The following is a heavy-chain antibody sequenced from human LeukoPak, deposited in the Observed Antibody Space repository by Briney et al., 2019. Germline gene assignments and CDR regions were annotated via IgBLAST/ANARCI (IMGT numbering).Heavy chain of an antibody. CDR2: IYYSGST. CDR1: GGSITSGDYY. V-gene: IGHV4-30-4*02. Sequence: SETLSLTCTVSGGSITSGDYYWSWIRQPPGKGPEWIGYIYYSGSTYYNPSLKSRVTISVDTSKNQFSLKLSSVTAADTAVYYCASGGYCGSTSCYPNWFDPWGQGTLVTVSS. CDR3: ASGGYCGSTSCYPNWFDP. J-gene: IGHJ5*02. D-gene: IGHD2-2*01.